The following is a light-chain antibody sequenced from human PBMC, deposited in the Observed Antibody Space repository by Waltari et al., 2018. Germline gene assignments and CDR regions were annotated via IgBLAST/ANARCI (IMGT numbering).Light chain of an antibody. CDR1: SSDVGGYNY. V-gene: IGLV2-14*03. CDR2: DVN. Sequence: PGQSITISCTASSSDVGGYNYASWYQQHPGKAPKLMISDVNKRPSGVSNRFSGSKSDNTASLTISGLQAEDEAHYYCTSFTSSSTIVFGGGTKLTVL. CDR3: TSFTSSSTIV. J-gene: IGLJ2*01.